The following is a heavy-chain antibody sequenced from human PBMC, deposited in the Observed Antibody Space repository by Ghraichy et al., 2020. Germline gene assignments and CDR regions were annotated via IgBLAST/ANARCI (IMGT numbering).Heavy chain of an antibody. CDR1: GFTFSSYA. V-gene: IGHV3-23*01. D-gene: IGHD2-2*01. CDR2: ISGSGGST. CDR3: AKRRTSSPGAFDI. J-gene: IGHJ3*02. Sequence: GGSLRLSCAASGFTFSSYAMTWVRQAPGKRLEWVSQISGSGGSTYYPDSVKGRFTISRDNSKNTLYLQMNSLRAEDTAVYYCAKRRTSSPGAFDIWGQGTMVTVSS.